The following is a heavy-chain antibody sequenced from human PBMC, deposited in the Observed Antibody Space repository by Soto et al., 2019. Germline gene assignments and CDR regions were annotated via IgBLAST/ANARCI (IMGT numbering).Heavy chain of an antibody. D-gene: IGHD3-22*01. CDR2: INGNGGST. Sequence: EGSLGLSCAASGFTFGTYAMSWVRQAPGKGLEWVSAINGNGGSTYYAASVKGRFTISRDSSKNTLYLQMTSLRAEDTAVYYCATQSYDSSGYYLYYFDHWGQGTLVTVSS. CDR3: ATQSYDSSGYYLYYFDH. J-gene: IGHJ4*02. V-gene: IGHV3-23*01. CDR1: GFTFGTYA.